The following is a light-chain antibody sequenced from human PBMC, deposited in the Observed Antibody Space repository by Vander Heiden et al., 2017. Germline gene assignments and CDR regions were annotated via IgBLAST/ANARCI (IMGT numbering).Light chain of an antibody. J-gene: IGLJ2*01. CDR3: QSYDSSLSGSHVV. V-gene: IGLV1-40*01. CDR2: GNS. Sequence: QSVLTQPPSVSGAPAQRVPISCTGSSSNIGAGYDVHWYQQLPGTAPKLLIYGNSNRPSGVPDRFSGSKSGTSASLAITGLQAEDEADYYCQSYDSSLSGSHVVFGGGTKLTVL. CDR1: SSNIGAGYD.